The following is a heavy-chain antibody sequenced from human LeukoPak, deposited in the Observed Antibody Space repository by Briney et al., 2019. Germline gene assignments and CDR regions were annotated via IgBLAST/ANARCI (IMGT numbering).Heavy chain of an antibody. Sequence: SVKVSCKASGGTFISYAISWVRQAPGQGLEWMGGIIPIFGTANYAQKFQGRVTITADESTSTAYMELSSLRSEDTAVYYCASSSISYAGYYYYGMDVWGQGTTVTVSS. D-gene: IGHD6-6*01. J-gene: IGHJ6*02. CDR3: ASSSISYAGYYYYGMDV. CDR1: GGTFISYA. CDR2: IIPIFGTA. V-gene: IGHV1-69*13.